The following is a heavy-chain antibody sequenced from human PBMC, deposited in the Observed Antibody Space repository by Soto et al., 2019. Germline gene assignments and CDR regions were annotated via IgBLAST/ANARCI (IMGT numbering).Heavy chain of an antibody. D-gene: IGHD6-6*01. CDR1: GYTFTSYA. CDR2: INAGNGNT. V-gene: IGHV1-3*01. Sequence: ASLKVSCKASGYTFTSYAMHWVRQAPGQRLEWMGWINAGNGNTKYSQKFQGRVTITRDTSASTAYMELSSLRSEDTAVYYCARSSIAARPGRFDYWGQGTLVTVSS. J-gene: IGHJ4*02. CDR3: ARSSIAARPGRFDY.